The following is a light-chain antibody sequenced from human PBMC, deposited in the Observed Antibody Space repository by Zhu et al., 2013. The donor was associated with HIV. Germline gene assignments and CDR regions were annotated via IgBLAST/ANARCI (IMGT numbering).Light chain of an antibody. CDR1: QSVSSN. Sequence: EIVMTQSPATLSVSPGERVTLSCRASQSVSSNLAWYQQKPGQAPRLLIYAASAPAPGLPARFRGSGSGTEFTLTINTLQSEDSSIYYCQQYHKWPPITFGQGTRVEI. CDR2: AAS. J-gene: IGKJ5*01. CDR3: QQYHKWPPIT. V-gene: IGKV3-15*01.